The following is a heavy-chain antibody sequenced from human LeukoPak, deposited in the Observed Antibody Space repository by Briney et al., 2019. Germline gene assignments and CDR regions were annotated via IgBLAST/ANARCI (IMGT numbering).Heavy chain of an antibody. CDR2: IYHSGST. CDR3: ARDRLVVVPAATLRWFDP. Sequence: PSETLSLTCTVSGGSISSYYWSWIRQPPGKGLEWIGSIYHSGSTYYNPSLKSRVTISLDTSENQFSLKLSSVTAADTAVYYCARDRLVVVPAATLRWFDPWGQGTLVTVSS. V-gene: IGHV4-59*12. J-gene: IGHJ5*02. CDR1: GGSISSYY. D-gene: IGHD2-2*01.